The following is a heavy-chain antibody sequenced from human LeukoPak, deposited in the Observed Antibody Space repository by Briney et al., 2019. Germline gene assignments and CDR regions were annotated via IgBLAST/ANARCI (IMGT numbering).Heavy chain of an antibody. CDR2: INHSGST. Sequence: NASETLSLTCSVSGGSISSYYWSWIRQPSGRGLEWIGEINHSGSTFYNSSLKSRMTISVDTSKNQFSLKLSSVTAADTAVYYCARGGSSWTTNYYFDYWGQGTLVTVSS. D-gene: IGHD6-13*01. J-gene: IGHJ4*02. CDR1: GGSISSYY. CDR3: ARGGSSWTTNYYFDY. V-gene: IGHV4-34*01.